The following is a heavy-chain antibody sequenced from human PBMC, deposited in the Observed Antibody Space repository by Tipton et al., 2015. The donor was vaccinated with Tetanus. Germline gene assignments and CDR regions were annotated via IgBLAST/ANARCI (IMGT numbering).Heavy chain of an antibody. CDR3: ARMQRYGMDV. Sequence: TLSLTCSVSGGSISYTNYYWGWVRQSPEKGLQWIATIYSNGTAYYNSSVKSRGSISIDTSKNLCSLKLSSVTAADTAVYYCARMQRYGMDVWDQGP. J-gene: IGHJ6*02. V-gene: IGHV4-39*02. D-gene: IGHD6-25*01. CDR2: IYSNGTA. CDR1: GGSISYTNYY.